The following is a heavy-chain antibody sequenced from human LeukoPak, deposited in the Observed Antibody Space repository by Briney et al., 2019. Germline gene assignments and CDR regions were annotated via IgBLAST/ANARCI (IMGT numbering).Heavy chain of an antibody. CDR1: GGSISSGDYY. D-gene: IGHD6-13*01. Sequence: SETLSLTCTVSGGSISSGDYYWSWIRQPPGKGLEWIGYIYYSGSTYYNPSLKSRVTISVDTSKNQFSLKLSSVTAADTAVYYCARDVAAAGLGDDAFDIWGQGTMVTVSS. J-gene: IGHJ3*02. CDR2: IYYSGST. CDR3: ARDVAAAGLGDDAFDI. V-gene: IGHV4-30-4*01.